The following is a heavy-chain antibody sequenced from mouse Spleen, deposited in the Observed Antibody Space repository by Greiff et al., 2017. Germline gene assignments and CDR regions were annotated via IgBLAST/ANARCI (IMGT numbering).Heavy chain of an antibody. V-gene: IGHV1S81*02. CDR3: AREETIY. CDR2: INPSNGRT. D-gene: IGHD1-1*02. J-gene: IGHJ3*01. CDR1: GYTFTSYW. Sequence: LVESGAELVKPGASVKLSCKASGYTFTSYWMHWVKQRPGQGLEWIGEINPSNGRTNYNEKFKSKATLTVDKSSSTAYMQLSSLTSEDSAVYYCAREETIYWGQGTLVTVSA.